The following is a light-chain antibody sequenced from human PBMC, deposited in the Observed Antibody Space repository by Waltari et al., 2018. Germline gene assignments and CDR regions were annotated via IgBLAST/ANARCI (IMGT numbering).Light chain of an antibody. J-gene: IGLJ2*01. V-gene: IGLV1-47*01. CDR3: ASWDQSLRGVV. CDR2: RDS. Sequence: QSVLSQPPSASASPGQGVTISCSGSNSNIGFNSVFWYQHVPGTAPKLVIFRDSQRPSGVPGRFSGSKYGTSASLAISGLRSEDEADYYCASWDQSLRGVVFGGGTKLTVL. CDR1: NSNIGFNS.